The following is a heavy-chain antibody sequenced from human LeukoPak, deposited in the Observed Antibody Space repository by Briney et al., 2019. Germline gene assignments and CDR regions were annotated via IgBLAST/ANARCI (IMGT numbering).Heavy chain of an antibody. CDR1: GGSISSGSYY. CDR3: ARGSSGVTMVRGVPDY. V-gene: IGHV4-61*02. Sequence: SQTLSLTCTVSGGSISSGSYYWSWIRQPAGKGLEWIGRIYTSGSTNYNPSLKSRVTISVDTSKNQFSLKLSSVTAADTAVYYCARGSSGVTMVRGVPDYWGQGTLVTVSS. J-gene: IGHJ4*02. CDR2: IYTSGST. D-gene: IGHD3-10*01.